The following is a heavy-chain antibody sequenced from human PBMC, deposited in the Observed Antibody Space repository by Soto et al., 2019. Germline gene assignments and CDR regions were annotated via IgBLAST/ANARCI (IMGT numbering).Heavy chain of an antibody. CDR2: ISGYNGNT. V-gene: IGHV1-18*01. CDR3: AREGPAPYYYYGMDV. CDR1: GYSFTTYG. Sequence: GSSVKVSCKTSGYSFTTYGISWVRQAPGQGLERMGWISGYNGNTNYAQKFQGRVTMTTDTSTSTAYMELRSLRSDDTAVYYCAREGPAPYYYYGMDVWGQGSTVTVSS. J-gene: IGHJ6*02.